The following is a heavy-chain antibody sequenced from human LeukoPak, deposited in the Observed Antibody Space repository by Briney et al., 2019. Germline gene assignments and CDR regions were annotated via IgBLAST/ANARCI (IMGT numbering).Heavy chain of an antibody. J-gene: IGHJ4*02. V-gene: IGHV4-59*08. D-gene: IGHD6-19*01. Sequence: SETLSLTCTVSGDSMSRYYWNWIRQPPGKGLEWIGYISQKGSINYNPSLNSRVTISLDTSKNQFSLKLSSVTAADTAVYYCARHEQWLAYYFDYWGQGTLVTVSS. CDR1: GDSMSRYY. CDR3: ARHEQWLAYYFDY. CDR2: ISQKGSI.